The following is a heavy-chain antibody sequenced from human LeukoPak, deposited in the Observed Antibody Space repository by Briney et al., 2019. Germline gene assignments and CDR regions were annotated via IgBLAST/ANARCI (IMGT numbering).Heavy chain of an antibody. V-gene: IGHV4-39*01. CDR1: GGSISSSSYY. D-gene: IGHD4-17*01. CDR2: IYYSGST. J-gene: IGHJ4*02. CDR3: ARHQGTVTNPFVY. Sequence: SETLSLTCTVSGGSISSSSYYWGWIRQPPGKGLEWIGSIYYSGSTYYNPSLKSRVTISVDTSKNQFSLKLSSVTAADTAVYYCARHQGTVTNPFVYWGQGTLVTVSS.